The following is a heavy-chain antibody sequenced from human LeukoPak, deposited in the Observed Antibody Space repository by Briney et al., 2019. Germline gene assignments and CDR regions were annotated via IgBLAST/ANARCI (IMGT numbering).Heavy chain of an antibody. D-gene: IGHD5-12*01. Sequence: SETLSLTCTVSGGSISSYYWGWIRQPPGKGLEWIGGMSYSGGSYSSLSLKSRVAISVDTSKNQFSLRLTSVTAADTAVYYCARALGSVGYVYFDYWGQGTLVTVSS. CDR2: MSYSGGS. J-gene: IGHJ4*02. CDR3: ARALGSVGYVYFDY. V-gene: IGHV4-39*01. CDR1: GGSISSYY.